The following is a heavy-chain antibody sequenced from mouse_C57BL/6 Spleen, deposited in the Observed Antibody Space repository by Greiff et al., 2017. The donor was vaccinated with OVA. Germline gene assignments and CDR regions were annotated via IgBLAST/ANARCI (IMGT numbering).Heavy chain of an antibody. CDR1: GYSFTGYY. J-gene: IGHJ4*01. V-gene: IGHV1-42*01. CDR3: ARYDYDVYAMGY. CDR2: INPSTGGT. D-gene: IGHD2-4*01. Sequence: EVKLMASGPELVKPGASVQISCTASGYSFTGYYMNWVKQSPEKSLEWIGGINPSTGGTTYNQKFKAQATLTVDKSSSTAYMQLKSLTSEDSAVYYCARYDYDVYAMGYWGQGTSVTVSS.